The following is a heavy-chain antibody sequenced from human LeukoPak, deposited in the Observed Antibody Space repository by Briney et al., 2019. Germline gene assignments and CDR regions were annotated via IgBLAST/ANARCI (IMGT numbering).Heavy chain of an antibody. J-gene: IGHJ4*02. D-gene: IGHD4-17*01. CDR3: ARDTTDYAFDY. CDR1: GGSISSTSYY. Sequence: SETLSLTCTVSGGSISSTSYYWGWIRQPPGKGLEWIGSIYYGGSTYYNPSLKSRVTISVDTSKNQFSLKLSSVTAADTAVYYCARDTTDYAFDYWGQGTLVTVSS. V-gene: IGHV4-39*07. CDR2: IYYGGST.